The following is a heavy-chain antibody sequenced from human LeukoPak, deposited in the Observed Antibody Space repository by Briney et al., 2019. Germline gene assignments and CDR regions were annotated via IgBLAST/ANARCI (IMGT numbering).Heavy chain of an antibody. V-gene: IGHV1-8*01. CDR1: GYTFTSYD. Sequence: ASVKVSCKASGYTFTSYDINWVRQATGQGLEWMGWMNPNSGNTGYAQKFQGRVTMTRNTSISTAYMELSSLRSEDTAVYYCARRPLYSSGWYRSNWFDPWGQGTLVIVSS. J-gene: IGHJ5*02. CDR3: ARRPLYSSGWYRSNWFDP. CDR2: MNPNSGNT. D-gene: IGHD6-19*01.